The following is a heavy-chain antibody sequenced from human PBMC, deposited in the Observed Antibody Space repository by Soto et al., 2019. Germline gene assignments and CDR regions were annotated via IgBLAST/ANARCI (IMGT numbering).Heavy chain of an antibody. V-gene: IGHV5-51*01. Sequence: GESLKISCKGSGFTFTSYWIAWVRQMPGKGLEWMGIIYPGDSGSSYSPSFQGQVTISADKSINTAYLHWSSLKASDTAIYYCAKHEGYYSTTTCSNFDYWGQGTLVTVSS. CDR1: GFTFTSYW. CDR3: AKHEGYYSTTTCSNFDY. J-gene: IGHJ4*02. CDR2: IYPGDSGS. D-gene: IGHD2-2*01.